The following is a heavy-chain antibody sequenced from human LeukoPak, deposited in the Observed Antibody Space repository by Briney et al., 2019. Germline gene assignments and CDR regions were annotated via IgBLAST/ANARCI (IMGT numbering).Heavy chain of an antibody. CDR1: SGSISSGDYY. V-gene: IGHV4-31*03. Sequence: SQTLSLTCSVSSGSISSGDYYWSWIRQHPGKGLEWIGYIYYSGSTFYNPSLKSRLTISIGTSKNQFSLRLRSVTAADTAVYYCARGLSSGYYYFDSWGQGTLVTVSS. J-gene: IGHJ4*02. D-gene: IGHD3-22*01. CDR2: IYYSGST. CDR3: ARGLSSGYYYFDS.